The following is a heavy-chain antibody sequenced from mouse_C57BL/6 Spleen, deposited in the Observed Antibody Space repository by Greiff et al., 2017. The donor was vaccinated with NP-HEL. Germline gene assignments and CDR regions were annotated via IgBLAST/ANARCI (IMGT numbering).Heavy chain of an antibody. CDR3: ARKGDGYDVDYYAMDY. CDR2: IYPGSGST. D-gene: IGHD2-2*01. CDR1: GYTFTSYW. V-gene: IGHV1-55*01. Sequence: VQLQQPGAELVKPGASVKMSCKASGYTFTSYWITWVKQRPGQGLEWIGDIYPGSGSTNYNEKFKSKATLTVDTSASTAYMQLSSLTSEDSAVYYCARKGDGYDVDYYAMDYWGQGTSVTVSS. J-gene: IGHJ4*01.